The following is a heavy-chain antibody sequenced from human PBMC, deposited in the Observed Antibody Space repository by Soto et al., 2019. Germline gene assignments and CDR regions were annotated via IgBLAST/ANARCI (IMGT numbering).Heavy chain of an antibody. CDR1: GYTFTSYY. CDR3: ASDLGKGYDFWSGYPHYGMDV. V-gene: IGHV1-46*01. Sequence: XSVKVACKASGYTFTSYYMHWVRQAPGQGLEWMGIINPSGGSTSYAQKFQGRVTMTRDTSTSTVYMELSSLRSEDKAVYYCASDLGKGYDFWSGYPHYGMDVWGQGNTVTVSS. CDR2: INPSGGST. J-gene: IGHJ6*02. D-gene: IGHD3-3*01.